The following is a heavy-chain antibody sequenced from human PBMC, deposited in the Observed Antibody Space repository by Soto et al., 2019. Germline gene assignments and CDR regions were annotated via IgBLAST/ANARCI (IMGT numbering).Heavy chain of an antibody. J-gene: IGHJ3*02. D-gene: IGHD3-3*02. Sequence: ASVKVSCKASGYTFTSYDINWVRQATGQGLEWMGWINVGSGNTRYSQNFQGRVSITRDTSASTVYMELTGLKSEDTAMYYCARDTETLGPRANDALDIWGQGTMVTV. CDR3: ARDTETLGPRANDALDI. CDR2: INVGSGNT. CDR1: GYTFTSYD. V-gene: IGHV1-3*01.